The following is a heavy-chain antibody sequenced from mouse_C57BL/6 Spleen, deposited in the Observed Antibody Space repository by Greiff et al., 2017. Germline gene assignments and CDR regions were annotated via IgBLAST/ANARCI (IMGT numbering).Heavy chain of an antibody. J-gene: IGHJ3*01. D-gene: IGHD2-5*01. Sequence: VQLVESGPGLVAPSQRLSITCTVSGFSLTSYGVHWVRQPPGKGLEWLVVIWSDGSTTYNSALKSRLSISKDHSKSQVFLKMNSLQTDDTAMYYCARQGSNYGEWFAYWCQGTLVTVSA. CDR1: GFSLTSYG. CDR2: IWSDGST. V-gene: IGHV2-6-1*01. CDR3: ARQGSNYGEWFAY.